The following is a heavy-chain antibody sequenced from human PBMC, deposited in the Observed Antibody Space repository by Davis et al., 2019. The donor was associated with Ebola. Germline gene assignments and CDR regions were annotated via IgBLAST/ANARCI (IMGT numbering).Heavy chain of an antibody. Sequence: SVKVSCKASGGTFSSYAISWVRQAPGQGLEWMGGIIPIFGTANYAQKFQGRVTITADESTSTAYMELSSLRSEDTAVYYCAREGITGTTSDYYYYMDVWGKGTTVTVSS. CDR2: IIPIFGTA. CDR3: AREGITGTTSDYYYYMDV. V-gene: IGHV1-69*13. D-gene: IGHD1-7*01. J-gene: IGHJ6*03. CDR1: GGTFSSYA.